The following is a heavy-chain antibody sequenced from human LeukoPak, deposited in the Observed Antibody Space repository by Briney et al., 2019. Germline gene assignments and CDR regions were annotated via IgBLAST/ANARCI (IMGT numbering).Heavy chain of an antibody. CDR1: GGSFSGYH. D-gene: IGHD5-18*01. CDR3: ARTPNSYGAPFDY. CDR2: INHSGST. J-gene: IGHJ4*02. V-gene: IGHV4-34*01. Sequence: SETLSLTCAVYGGSFSGYHWSWIRQPPGKGLEWIGEINHSGSTNYNPSLKSRVTISVDTSKNQFSLKLSSVTAADTAVYYCARTPNSYGAPFDYWGQGTLVTVSS.